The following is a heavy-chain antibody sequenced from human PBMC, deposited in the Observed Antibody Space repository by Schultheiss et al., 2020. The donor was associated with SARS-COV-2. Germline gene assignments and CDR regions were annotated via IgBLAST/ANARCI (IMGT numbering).Heavy chain of an antibody. CDR3: ATDRYDFWSGYLSYWYCDL. Sequence: VKVSCKASGGTFSSYAISWVRQAPGQGLEWMGGIIPIFGTANYAQKFQGRVTITADESTSTAYMELSSLRYEETAVYYCATDRYDFWSGYLSYWYCDLWGRGTLVTVSS. D-gene: IGHD3-3*01. V-gene: IGHV1-69*13. CDR1: GGTFSSYA. CDR2: IIPIFGTA. J-gene: IGHJ2*01.